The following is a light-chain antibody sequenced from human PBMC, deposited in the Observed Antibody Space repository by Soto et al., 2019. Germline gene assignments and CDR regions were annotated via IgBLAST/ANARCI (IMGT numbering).Light chain of an antibody. CDR2: EVT. V-gene: IGLV2-8*01. Sequence: QSALTKPPSASGSPGQSVTISCTGTSSDVGAYKYVSWYQQYPGKAPKLMIYEVTKRPSGVPDRFSGSKSGNTASLTVSGIKAEDEADYYCTSYVGNDIWVFGGGTKLTVL. CDR3: TSYVGNDIWV. J-gene: IGLJ3*02. CDR1: SSDVGAYKY.